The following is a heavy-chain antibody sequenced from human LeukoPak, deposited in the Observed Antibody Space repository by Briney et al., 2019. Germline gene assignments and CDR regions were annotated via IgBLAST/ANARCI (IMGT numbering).Heavy chain of an antibody. Sequence: GGSLRLSCAASGFTFSIYAMSWVRQAPGKGLEGVSGITGGRSTYYTDSVKGRFTISRDNSKNTLYLQMNSLRAEDTAVYYCAKDWLGYCSGGSCSYFDYWGQGTLVTVSS. CDR2: ITGGRST. CDR1: GFTFSIYA. J-gene: IGHJ4*02. V-gene: IGHV3-23*01. CDR3: AKDWLGYCSGGSCSYFDY. D-gene: IGHD2-15*01.